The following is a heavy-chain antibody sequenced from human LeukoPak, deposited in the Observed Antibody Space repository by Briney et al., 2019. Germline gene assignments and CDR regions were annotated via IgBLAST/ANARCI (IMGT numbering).Heavy chain of an antibody. CDR2: IYYSGST. D-gene: IGHD2-8*02. Sequence: PSETLSLTCTLACGSISSYYWSCIRQPPGKGLEWIGYIYYSGSTNYNPSLKSRVTISVDTSKNQFSLKLSSVTAADTAVYYCARVLNWFDPWGQGTLVTVSS. V-gene: IGHV4-59*01. J-gene: IGHJ5*02. CDR3: ARVLNWFDP. CDR1: CGSISSYY.